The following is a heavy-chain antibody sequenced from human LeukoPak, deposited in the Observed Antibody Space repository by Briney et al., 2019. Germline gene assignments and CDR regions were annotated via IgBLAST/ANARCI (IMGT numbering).Heavy chain of an antibody. CDR2: IRYDGSNK. Sequence: PGGSLRLSCAASGFTFSNYGIHWVRQAPGKGLEWVAFIRYDGSNKYYADSVKGRFTISRDNSKNTLYLQMNSLRAEDTAVYYCTRLIDYTRGFDPWGQGTLVTVSS. CDR3: TRLIDYTRGFDP. V-gene: IGHV3-30*02. D-gene: IGHD4-11*01. CDR1: GFTFSNYG. J-gene: IGHJ5*02.